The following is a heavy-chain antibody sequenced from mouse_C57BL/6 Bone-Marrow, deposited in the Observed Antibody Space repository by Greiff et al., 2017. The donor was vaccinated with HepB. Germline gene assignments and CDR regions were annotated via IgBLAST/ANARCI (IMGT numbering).Heavy chain of an antibody. Sequence: EVKVVESGPELVKPGASVKISCKASGYSFTDYNMNWVKQSNGKSLEWIGVINPNYGTTSYNQKFKGKATLTVDQSSSTAYMQLNSLTSEDSAVYYCARCPSGSSEAWFAYWGQGTLVTVSA. CDR2: INPNYGTT. CDR1: GYSFTDYN. J-gene: IGHJ3*01. V-gene: IGHV1-39*01. CDR3: ARCPSGSSEAWFAY. D-gene: IGHD1-1*01.